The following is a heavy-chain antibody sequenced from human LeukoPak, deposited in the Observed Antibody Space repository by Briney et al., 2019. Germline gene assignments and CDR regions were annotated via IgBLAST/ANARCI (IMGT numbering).Heavy chain of an antibody. D-gene: IGHD2-15*01. J-gene: IGHJ4*02. V-gene: IGHV3-48*01. CDR2: ISSGSDTI. Sequence: GGSLRLSCAASGFIFSSYSMTWVRQAPGKGLEWVSYISSGSDTIYYADSVKGRFTISRDNAKNSLYLQMNSLRAEDTAVYYCARPHCSGATCYSRYFDDWGQGTLVTVSS. CDR3: ARPHCSGATCYSRYFDD. CDR1: GFIFSSYS.